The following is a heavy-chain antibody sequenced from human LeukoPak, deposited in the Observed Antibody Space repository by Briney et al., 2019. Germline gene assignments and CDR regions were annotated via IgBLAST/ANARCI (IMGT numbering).Heavy chain of an antibody. CDR3: AKRHDILGGKYYFDY. J-gene: IGHJ4*02. D-gene: IGHD3-16*01. Sequence: GGSLRLSCAASGFTFSGSAMHWVRRASGKGLEWVSAISGSGESTYYADSVEGRFTISRDNSKNTLHLQMNSLRVEDTALYYCAKRHDILGGKYYFDYWGQGALVTVSS. CDR1: GFTFSGSA. V-gene: IGHV3-23*01. CDR2: ISGSGEST.